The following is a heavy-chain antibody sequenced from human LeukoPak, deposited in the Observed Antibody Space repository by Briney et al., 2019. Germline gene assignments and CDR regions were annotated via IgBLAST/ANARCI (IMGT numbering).Heavy chain of an antibody. D-gene: IGHD3-22*01. CDR2: INHSGST. CDR1: GGSFSGYY. V-gene: IGHV4-34*01. J-gene: IGHJ6*03. CDR3: ARRYPGYYYDSSGYYYYYYYMDV. Sequence: SETLSLTCAVYGGSFSGYYWSWIRQPPGKGLEWIGEINHSGSTNYNPSLKSRVTISVDTSKNQFSLKLSSVTAADTAVYYCARRYPGYYYDSSGYYYYYYYMDVWGKGTTVTISS.